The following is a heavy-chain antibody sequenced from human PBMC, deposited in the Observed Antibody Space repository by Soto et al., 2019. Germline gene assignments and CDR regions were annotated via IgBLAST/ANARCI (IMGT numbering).Heavy chain of an antibody. CDR3: TRHVAARYYYYYGMDV. J-gene: IGHJ6*02. Sequence: EVQLVESGGGLVQPGGSLKLSCAASGFTFSGSAMHWVRQASGKGLEWVGRIRSKANSYATAYAASVKGRFTISRDDSKNTAYLQMNSLKTEDTAVYYCTRHVAARYYYYYGMDVWGQGTTVTVSS. D-gene: IGHD6-6*01. V-gene: IGHV3-73*02. CDR1: GFTFSGSA. CDR2: IRSKANSYAT.